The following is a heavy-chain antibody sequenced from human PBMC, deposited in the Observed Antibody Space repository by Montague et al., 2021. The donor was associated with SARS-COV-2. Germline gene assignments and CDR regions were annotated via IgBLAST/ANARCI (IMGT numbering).Heavy chain of an antibody. CDR3: ARVFPRWLQFDPYFDY. CDR2: IHYSGST. Sequence: SETLSLTCTVSGGSISSYHWSWIRQPPGKGLEWIGYIHYSGSTNYNPSLKSRVTISVDTSKNQFSLTLSPVTAADTAVYYCARVFPRWLQFDPYFDYWGQGTLVTVSS. D-gene: IGHD5-24*01. J-gene: IGHJ4*02. CDR1: GGSISSYH. V-gene: IGHV4-59*01.